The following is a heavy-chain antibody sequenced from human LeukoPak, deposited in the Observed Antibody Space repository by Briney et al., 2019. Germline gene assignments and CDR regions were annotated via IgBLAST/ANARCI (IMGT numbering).Heavy chain of an antibody. CDR2: ISSSSSYI. CDR3: ATAGYDYGDYVYAFDI. D-gene: IGHD4-17*01. CDR1: GFTFSSYS. Sequence: GGSLRLSCAASGFTFSSYSMNWVRQAPGKGLEWVSSISSSSSYIYYADSVKGRFTISRDNAKNSLYLQMNSLGAEDTAVYYCATAGYDYGDYVYAFDIWGQGTMVTVSS. J-gene: IGHJ3*02. V-gene: IGHV3-21*01.